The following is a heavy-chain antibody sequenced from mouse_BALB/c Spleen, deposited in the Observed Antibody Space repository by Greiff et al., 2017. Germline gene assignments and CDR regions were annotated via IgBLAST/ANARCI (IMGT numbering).Heavy chain of an antibody. CDR2: ISNGGGST. V-gene: IGHV5-12-2*01. Sequence: EVMLVESGGGLVQPGGSLKLSCAASGFTFSSYTMSWVRQTPEKRLEWVAYISNGGGSTYYPDTVKGRFTISRDNAKNTLYLQMSSLKSEDTAMYYCARHDYGGRAMDYWGQGTSVTVSS. J-gene: IGHJ4*01. CDR3: ARHDYGGRAMDY. CDR1: GFTFSSYT. D-gene: IGHD2-4*01.